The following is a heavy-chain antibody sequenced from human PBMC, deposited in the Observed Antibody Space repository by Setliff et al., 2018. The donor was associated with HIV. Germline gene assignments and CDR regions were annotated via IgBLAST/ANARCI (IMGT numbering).Heavy chain of an antibody. J-gene: IGHJ5*02. V-gene: IGHV4-4*09. CDR3: ARRIDDSGSFPDKNWFDT. D-gene: IGHD3-10*01. CDR2: ICSSGST. Sequence: SETLSLTCTVSGDSISSYSWNWIRQPPGGGLEWSGFICSSGSTKYNPPLQSRVTMSIDTSKNQFALRLPSATAAYPAVYYCARRIDDSGSFPDKNWFDTWGQGSLGTVSS. CDR1: GDSISSYS.